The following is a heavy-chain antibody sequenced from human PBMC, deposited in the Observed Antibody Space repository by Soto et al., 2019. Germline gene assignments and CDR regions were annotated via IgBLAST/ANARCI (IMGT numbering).Heavy chain of an antibody. CDR1: GYTFTSYA. CDR3: ARDWDSSSWTYFDY. Sequence: QVQLVQSGAEVKKPGASVKVSCNASGYTFTSYAMHWVRQAPGQRLEWIGWINAGNGNTKYSQKLQCRVPITRDTAASTAYMELSSLRSEDTAVYYCARDWDSSSWTYFDYWGQGTLVTVSS. CDR2: INAGNGNT. D-gene: IGHD6-13*01. J-gene: IGHJ4*02. V-gene: IGHV1-3*01.